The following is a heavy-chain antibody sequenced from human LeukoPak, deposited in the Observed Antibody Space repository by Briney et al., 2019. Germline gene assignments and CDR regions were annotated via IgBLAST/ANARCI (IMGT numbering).Heavy chain of an antibody. V-gene: IGHV3-23*01. J-gene: IGHJ4*02. CDR2: ISDSGGNT. D-gene: IGHD1-26*01. Sequence: GGPLRLSCAASGFTFSSYAMSWVRQVPGKGLEWVSAISDSGGNTYYADFVRGRFTISRDNSKNTLYLQMNSLRAEDTAMYFCAKDAGRSDVDYFDYWGQGTLVTVSS. CDR1: GFTFSSYA. CDR3: AKDAGRSDVDYFDY.